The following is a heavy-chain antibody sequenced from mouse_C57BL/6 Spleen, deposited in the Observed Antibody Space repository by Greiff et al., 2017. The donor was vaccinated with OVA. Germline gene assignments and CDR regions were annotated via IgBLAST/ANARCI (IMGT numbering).Heavy chain of an antibody. CDR3: AADYSNYGAWFAY. Sequence: EVQLVESGGDLVKPGGSLKLSCAASGFTFSSYGMSWVRQTPDKRLEWVATISSGGSYTYYPDSVKGRFTISRDNAKNTLYLQMSRLKSEDTAMYYCAADYSNYGAWFAYWGQGTLVTVSA. CDR2: ISSGGSYT. CDR1: GFTFSSYG. J-gene: IGHJ3*01. D-gene: IGHD2-5*01. V-gene: IGHV5-6*01.